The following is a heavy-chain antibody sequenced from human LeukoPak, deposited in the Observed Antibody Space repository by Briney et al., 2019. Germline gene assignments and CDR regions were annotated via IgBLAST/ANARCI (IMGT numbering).Heavy chain of an antibody. V-gene: IGHV1-2*02. CDR3: ASSWGGYYDSSGYSPLFDY. CDR1: GYTFTGYY. D-gene: IGHD3-22*01. Sequence: ASVKVSCKASGYTFTGYYMHWVRQAPGQGLEWMGWINPNGGGTNYAQKFQGRVTMTRDTSISTAYMELSRLRSDDTAVYYCASSWGGYYDSSGYSPLFDYWGQGTLVTVSS. CDR2: INPNGGGT. J-gene: IGHJ4*02.